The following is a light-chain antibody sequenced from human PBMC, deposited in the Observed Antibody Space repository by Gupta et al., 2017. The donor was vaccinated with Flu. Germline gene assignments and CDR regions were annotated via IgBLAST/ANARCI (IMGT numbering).Light chain of an antibody. CDR3: LLYNGGLWA. CDR2: STS. J-gene: IGLJ3*02. CDR1: TGAVTSAYY. V-gene: IGLV7-43*01. Sequence: QTLVTQAPPLTVSPAGAVTLTCASSTGAVTSAYYPSWYLQRPGHAPKAQINSTSSTHASAPARFSNSVLAGKVALTRSDVEHEADDVYYGLLYNGGLWAFGGGTKLTVL.